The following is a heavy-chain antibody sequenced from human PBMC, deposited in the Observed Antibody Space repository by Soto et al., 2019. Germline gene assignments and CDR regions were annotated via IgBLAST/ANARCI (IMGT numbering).Heavy chain of an antibody. V-gene: IGHV4-4*02. Sequence: SETLSLSSAVSGDSITNSNWWSWVRQAPGKGLEWIGEIYHSGATTYNPSLKSRVTISVDPSNNHFSLKLTSVTAADTAVYFCARDLGTGTDYWGQGTLVTVSS. D-gene: IGHD1-1*01. J-gene: IGHJ4*02. CDR1: GDSITNSNW. CDR3: ARDLGTGTDY. CDR2: IYHSGAT.